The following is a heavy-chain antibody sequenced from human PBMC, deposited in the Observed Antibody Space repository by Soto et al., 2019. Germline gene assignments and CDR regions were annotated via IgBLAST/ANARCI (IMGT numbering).Heavy chain of an antibody. CDR2: IDSSSSDI. D-gene: IGHD5-12*01. Sequence: EVHLAESGGGLVQPGGSLRLSCAASGLIFSSYSMNWVRQAPGKGLEWVSYIDSSSSDIHYADSVRGRFTISRDNAKKSLVLQMASLRVEDTAVYYCARDRPVDVVPTIPTYYYYMDVWGKGTTVTVSS. V-gene: IGHV3-48*01. CDR3: ARDRPVDVVPTIPTYYYYMDV. CDR1: GLIFSSYS. J-gene: IGHJ6*03.